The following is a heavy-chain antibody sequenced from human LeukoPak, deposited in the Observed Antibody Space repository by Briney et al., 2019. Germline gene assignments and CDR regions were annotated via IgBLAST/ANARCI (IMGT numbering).Heavy chain of an antibody. V-gene: IGHV3-7*01. CDR2: IKQDGSEK. J-gene: IGHJ6*03. CDR1: GFTFSSYW. CDR3: ASTFTYSSSWYRIPTFYYYYYMDV. D-gene: IGHD6-13*01. Sequence: GGSLRLSCAASGFTFSSYWMSWVRQAPGKGLEWVANIKQDGSEKYYVDSVKGRFTISRDNAKNSLYLQMNSLRAEDTAVYYCASTFTYSSSWYRIPTFYYYYYMDVWGKGTTVTISS.